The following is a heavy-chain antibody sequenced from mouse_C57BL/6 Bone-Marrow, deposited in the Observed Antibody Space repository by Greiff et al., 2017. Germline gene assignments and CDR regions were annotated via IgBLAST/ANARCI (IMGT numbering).Heavy chain of an antibody. J-gene: IGHJ3*01. CDR1: GFTFSDYG. CDR3: ALYDGNYGFAY. V-gene: IGHV5-17*01. D-gene: IGHD2-1*01. CDR2: ISSGSSTI. Sequence: EVQLVESGGGLVKPGGSLKLSCAASGFTFSDYGMHWVRQAPEKGLEWVAYISSGSSTIYYADTVKGRFTISRDNAKNTLFLQMTSLRSEDTAMYDCALYDGNYGFAYWGQGTLVTVSA.